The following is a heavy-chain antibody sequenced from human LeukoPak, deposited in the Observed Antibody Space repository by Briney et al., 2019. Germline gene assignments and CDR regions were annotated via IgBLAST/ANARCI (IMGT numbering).Heavy chain of an antibody. CDR2: IYYSGST. J-gene: IGHJ6*03. Sequence: SETLSLTCTVSGGSISSSSYYWGWIRQPPGKGLEWIGSIYYSGSTYYNPSLKSRVTISVDTSKNQFSLKLSPVTAADTAVYYCASRPSYYDFWSGYSAPYYYMDVWGKGTTVTVSS. D-gene: IGHD3-3*01. CDR1: GGSISSSSYY. V-gene: IGHV4-39*01. CDR3: ASRPSYYDFWSGYSAPYYYMDV.